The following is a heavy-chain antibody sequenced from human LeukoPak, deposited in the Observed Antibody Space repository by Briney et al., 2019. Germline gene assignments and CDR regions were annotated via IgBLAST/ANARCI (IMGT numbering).Heavy chain of an antibody. J-gene: IGHJ4*02. V-gene: IGHV3-30*18. D-gene: IGHD3-16*01. CDR3: AKGRYGYAVEYFES. Sequence: PGRSLRLSCAASGFTFSSYGMHWVRQAPGKGLEWVAVISNDESKKYYADSVKGRFTISRDNSKNTLSLQMSSLRAEDTAVYYCAKGRYGYAVEYFESWGQGTLVTVSS. CDR1: GFTFSSYG. CDR2: ISNDESKK.